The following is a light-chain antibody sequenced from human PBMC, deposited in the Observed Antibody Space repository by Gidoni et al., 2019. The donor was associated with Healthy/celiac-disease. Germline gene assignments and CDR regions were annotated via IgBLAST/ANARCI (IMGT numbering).Light chain of an antibody. V-gene: IGKV3-20*01. CDR3: QQYGSSPWT. J-gene: IGKJ1*01. Sequence: EIVLTQYPGTLSVSPGERATLSCRASQSVSSSYLAWYQQKPGQAPRLLIYGASSRATGIPDRFSCSGSGTDFTLTISRLEPEDFAVYYCQQYGSSPWTFGQGTKVEIK. CDR1: QSVSSSY. CDR2: GAS.